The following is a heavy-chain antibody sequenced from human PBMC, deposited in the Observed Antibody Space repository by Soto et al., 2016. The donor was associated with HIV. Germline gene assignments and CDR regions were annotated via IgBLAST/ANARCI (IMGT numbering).Heavy chain of an antibody. CDR3: SRDTFGPDDY. V-gene: IGHV3-74*01. D-gene: IGHD3-16*01. Sequence: EVQLVESGGGLVQPGGSLRLSCAASGFSSSNYWVHWVRQAPGKGLVWVSRINKDGSTTTYADSVRGRFTISRDYAKNTLYLQMNTLRVEDTAVYYCSRDTFGPDDYWGQGNPGHRLL. CDR2: INKDGSTT. J-gene: IGHJ4*02. CDR1: GFSSSNYW.